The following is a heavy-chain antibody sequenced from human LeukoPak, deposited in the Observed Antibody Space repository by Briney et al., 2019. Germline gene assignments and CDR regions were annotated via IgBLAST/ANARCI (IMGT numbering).Heavy chain of an antibody. D-gene: IGHD3-10*01. CDR2: ISSSSSTI. CDR1: GFTFSSYS. CDR3: ARDPGVLLWFGESGGFDY. J-gene: IGHJ4*02. V-gene: IGHV3-48*01. Sequence: PGGSLRLSCAASGFTFSSYSMNWVRQAPGKGLEWVSYISSSSSTIYYADSVKGRFTISRDNAKNSLYLQMNSLRAEDTAVYYCARDPGVLLWFGESGGFDYWGQGTLVTVSS.